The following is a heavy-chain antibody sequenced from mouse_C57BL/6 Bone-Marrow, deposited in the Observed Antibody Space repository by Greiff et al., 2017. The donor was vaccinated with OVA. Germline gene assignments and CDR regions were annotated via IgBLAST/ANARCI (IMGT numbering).Heavy chain of an antibody. J-gene: IGHJ3*01. V-gene: IGHV1-58*01. CDR1: GYTFTSYG. CDR3: ARPGYSKAFAY. D-gene: IGHD2-5*01. CDR2: IYIGTGYT. Sequence: EVQLQQSGAELVRPGSSVKMSCKTSGYTFTSYGINWVKQRPGQGLEWIGYIYIGTGYTEYNEKFKGKATLTSDTSSSTAYMQLSSLTSEDSAIYFCARPGYSKAFAYWGQGTLVTVSA.